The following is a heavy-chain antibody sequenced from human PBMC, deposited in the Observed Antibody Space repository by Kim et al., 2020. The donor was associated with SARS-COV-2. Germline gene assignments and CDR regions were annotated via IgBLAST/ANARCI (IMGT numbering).Heavy chain of an antibody. V-gene: IGHV3-53*01. CDR3: ARGDKGSGSYYNFDY. Sequence: DSGKGRFTISRDNSKNTLYLQMNGLRAEDTAVYYCARGDKGSGSYYNFDYWGQGTLVTVSS. J-gene: IGHJ4*02. D-gene: IGHD3-10*01.